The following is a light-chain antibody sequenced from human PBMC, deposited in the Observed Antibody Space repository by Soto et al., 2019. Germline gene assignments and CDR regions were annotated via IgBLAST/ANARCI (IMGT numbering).Light chain of an antibody. J-gene: IGLJ2*01. CDR2: DNN. CDR1: SSNIGSNY. CDR3: ATWDSSLSAVV. V-gene: IGLV1-51*01. Sequence: QSVLTQPPSVSAAPGQKVTISCSGSSSNIGSNYVPWYQQLPGTAPKLLIYDNNKRPPGIPDRFSGSKSDTSATLGITGLQAGDEADYYCATWDSSLSAVVFGGGTKLTVL.